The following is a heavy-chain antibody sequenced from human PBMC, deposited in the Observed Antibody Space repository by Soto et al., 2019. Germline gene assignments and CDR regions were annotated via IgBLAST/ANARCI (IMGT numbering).Heavy chain of an antibody. D-gene: IGHD3-22*01. J-gene: IGHJ5*02. CDR3: ARAYYYDSSGYPPEANWFDP. V-gene: IGHV1-69*01. Sequence: QVQLVQSGAEVKKPGSSVKVSCKASGGTFSSYAISWVRQAPGQGLECMGGIIPIFGTANYAQKFQGRVTITADESTSTAYMELSSLRSEDTAVYYCARAYYYDSSGYPPEANWFDPWGQGTLVTVSS. CDR2: IIPIFGTA. CDR1: GGTFSSYA.